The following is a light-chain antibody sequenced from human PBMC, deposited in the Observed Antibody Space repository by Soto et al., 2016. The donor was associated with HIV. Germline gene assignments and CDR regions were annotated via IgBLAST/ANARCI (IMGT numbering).Light chain of an antibody. CDR1: HTVNTW. CDR2: KAS. J-gene: IGKJ1*01. CDR3: QQYNSEAT. V-gene: IGKV1-5*03. Sequence: DIQMTQSPSTLSASVGDRVTITCRASHTVNTWLAWYQQKAGKASKLLIYKASTLESGVPSRFSGSGSGTEFTLTISSLQPDDFATYYCQQYNSEATFGQGTKVEVK.